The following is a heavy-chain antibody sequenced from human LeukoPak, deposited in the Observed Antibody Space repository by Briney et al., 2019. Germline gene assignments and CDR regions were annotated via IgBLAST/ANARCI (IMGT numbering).Heavy chain of an antibody. D-gene: IGHD6-13*01. V-gene: IGHV3-30-3*01. CDR1: GFTFSSYA. J-gene: IGHJ4*02. CDR2: ISYDGSNK. CDR3: ARDMWGAAAPVGY. Sequence: GGSLRLSRAASGFTFSSYAMHWVRQAPGKGLEWVAVISYDGSNKYYADSVKGRFTISRDDSKNTLYLQMNSLRAEDTAVYYCARDMWGAAAPVGYWGQGTLVTVSS.